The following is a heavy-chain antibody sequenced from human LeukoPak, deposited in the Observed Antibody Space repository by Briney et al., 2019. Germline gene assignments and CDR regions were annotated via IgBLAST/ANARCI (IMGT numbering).Heavy chain of an antibody. CDR3: ARGGLRRAARPGLVDV. Sequence: ASVKVSCQASVYTLTAYYLHWVGQTPRQGREWVGWINPNSGGTNSVQRFQGRVTMNKHTHISTAYIELSRQRYDGTAGHYCARGGLRRAARPGLVDVWGKGTTVTVSS. CDR2: INPNSGGT. CDR1: VYTLTAYY. V-gene: IGHV1-2*02. D-gene: IGHD6-6*01. J-gene: IGHJ6*04.